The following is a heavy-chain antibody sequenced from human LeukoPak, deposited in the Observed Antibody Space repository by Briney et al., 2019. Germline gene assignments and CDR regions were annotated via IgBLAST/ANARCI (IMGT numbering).Heavy chain of an antibody. D-gene: IGHD2-2*01. V-gene: IGHV4-38-2*02. J-gene: IGHJ4*02. Sequence: SETLSLTCAVSGYSISSGYYWGWIRQPPGKGLEWIGSIYHSGSTYCNPSLKSRVTISVDTSKNQFSLKLSSVTAADTAVYYCARDLSKVVSVSIFDYWGQGTLVTVSS. CDR1: GYSISSGYY. CDR2: IYHSGST. CDR3: ARDLSKVVSVSIFDY.